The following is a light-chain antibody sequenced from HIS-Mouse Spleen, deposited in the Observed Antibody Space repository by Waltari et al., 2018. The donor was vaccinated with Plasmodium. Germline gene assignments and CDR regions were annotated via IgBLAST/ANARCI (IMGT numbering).Light chain of an antibody. V-gene: IGLV1-47*01. CDR3: AAWDDSLSGVV. CDR2: RNN. Sequence: QSVLTQPPSASGTPGQRVTIACSGSSSNIGSKYVYWYRQPPGTAPKLLIYRNNQRPSGVPDRFSGSKSGTSASLAISGLRSEDEADYYCAAWDDSLSGVVFGGGTKLTVL. CDR1: SSNIGSKY. J-gene: IGLJ2*01.